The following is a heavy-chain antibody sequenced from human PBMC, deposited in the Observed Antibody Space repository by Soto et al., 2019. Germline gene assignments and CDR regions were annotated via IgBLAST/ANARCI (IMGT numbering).Heavy chain of an antibody. D-gene: IGHD3-3*01. V-gene: IGHV4-59*01. Sequence: PSETLSLTCTVSGGSISSYYWSWIRQPPGKGLEWIGYIYYSGSTNYNPSLKSRVTISVDTSKNQFSLKLSSVTAADSAVYYCARDLPIGTYYDFWSGPPYYMDVWGKGTTVTVSS. CDR2: IYYSGST. J-gene: IGHJ6*03. CDR3: ARDLPIGTYYDFWSGPPYYMDV. CDR1: GGSISSYY.